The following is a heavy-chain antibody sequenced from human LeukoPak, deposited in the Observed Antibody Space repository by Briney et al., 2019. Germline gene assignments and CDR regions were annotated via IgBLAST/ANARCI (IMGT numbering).Heavy chain of an antibody. D-gene: IGHD5-12*01. J-gene: IGHJ4*02. CDR1: GFTFSNYA. V-gene: IGHV3-7*01. CDR3: ARDGGGYETY. Sequence: GGSLRLSCAASGFTFSNYAMSWVRQTPGKGLEWVATIRPDGGEKHYVDSVKGRFTISRDNAKNSLYVQMNSLRAEDTAIYYCARDGGGYETYWGQGALVTVSS. CDR2: IRPDGGEK.